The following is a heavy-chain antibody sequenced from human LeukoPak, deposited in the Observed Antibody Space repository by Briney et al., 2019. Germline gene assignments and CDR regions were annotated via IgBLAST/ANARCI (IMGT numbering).Heavy chain of an antibody. V-gene: IGHV3-21*01. D-gene: IGHD1-26*01. CDR2: ISSSSYI. CDR3: ARGSYSGSYYRLYYFDY. Sequence: GGSLRLSCAASGFTFSSYSMNWVRQAPGKGLEWVSSISSSSYIYYADSVKGRFTISRDNAKNSLYLQMNSLRAEDTAVYYCARGSYSGSYYRLYYFDYWGQGTLVTVSS. CDR1: GFTFSSYS. J-gene: IGHJ4*02.